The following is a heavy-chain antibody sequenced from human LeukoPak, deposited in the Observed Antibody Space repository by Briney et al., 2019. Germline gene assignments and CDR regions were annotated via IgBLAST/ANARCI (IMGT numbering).Heavy chain of an antibody. Sequence: SETLSFTCTVSGGSISSYYWSWIRQPAGKGLEWIGRIYTSGSTSYNPSLKSRVTMSVDTSKNQFSLKLSSVTAADTAVYYCARDLTMIRGGNNWFDSWGQGTLVTVSS. D-gene: IGHD3-10*01. V-gene: IGHV4-4*07. CDR2: IYTSGST. CDR3: ARDLTMIRGGNNWFDS. J-gene: IGHJ5*01. CDR1: GGSISSYY.